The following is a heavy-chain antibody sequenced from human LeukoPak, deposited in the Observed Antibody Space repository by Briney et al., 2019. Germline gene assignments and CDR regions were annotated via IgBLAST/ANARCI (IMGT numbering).Heavy chain of an antibody. J-gene: IGHJ5*02. Sequence: SVKVSCKASGGTFSSYAISWVRQAPGQGLEWMGGIIPIFGTANYAQKLQGRVTITADESTSTAYMELSSLRSEDTAVYYCARDSSSPGRYCSSTSCYFNWFDPWGQGTLVTVSS. CDR3: ARDSSSPGRYCSSTSCYFNWFDP. V-gene: IGHV1-69*13. D-gene: IGHD2-2*01. CDR2: IIPIFGTA. CDR1: GGTFSSYA.